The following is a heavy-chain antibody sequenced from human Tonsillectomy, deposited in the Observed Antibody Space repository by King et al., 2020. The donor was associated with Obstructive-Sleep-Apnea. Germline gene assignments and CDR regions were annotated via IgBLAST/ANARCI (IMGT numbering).Heavy chain of an antibody. CDR3: ASRHDILTGLSNWFDP. J-gene: IGHJ5*02. CDR2: INRSGST. D-gene: IGHD3-9*01. CDR1: GGSFSDYY. Sequence: VQLQQWGAGLLKPSETLSLTCAVYGGSFSDYYWSWIRQPPGKGLEWIGEINRSGSTNYNPSLKSRVTISVDTSKNQFSLKLSSVTAADTAVYYCASRHDILTGLSNWFDPWGQGTLVTVSS. V-gene: IGHV4-34*01.